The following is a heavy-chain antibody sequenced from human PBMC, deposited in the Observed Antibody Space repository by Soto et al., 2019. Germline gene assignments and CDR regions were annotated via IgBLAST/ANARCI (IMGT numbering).Heavy chain of an antibody. CDR2: ISYDGSNK. Sequence: GGSLRLSCAASGFTFSSYGMHWVRQAPGKGLEWVAVISYDGSNKYYADSVKGRFTISRDNSKNTLYLQMNSLRAEDTAVYYCAKDLHGYFDYWGQGTLVTVSS. CDR3: AKDLHGYFDY. J-gene: IGHJ4*02. V-gene: IGHV3-30*18. CDR1: GFTFSSYG.